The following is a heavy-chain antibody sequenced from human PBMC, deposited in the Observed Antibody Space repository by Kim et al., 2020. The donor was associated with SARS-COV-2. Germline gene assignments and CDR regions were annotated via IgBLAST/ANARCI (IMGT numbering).Heavy chain of an antibody. CDR1: GYTFTSYY. Sequence: ASVKVSCKASGYTFTSYYMHWVRQAPGQGLEWMGIINPSGGSTSYAQKFQGRVTMTRDTSTSTVYMELSSLRSEDTAVYYCARGSSGYYQGYYFDYWGQGTLVTVSS. CDR3: ARGSSGYYQGYYFDY. J-gene: IGHJ4*02. CDR2: INPSGGST. D-gene: IGHD3-22*01. V-gene: IGHV1-46*01.